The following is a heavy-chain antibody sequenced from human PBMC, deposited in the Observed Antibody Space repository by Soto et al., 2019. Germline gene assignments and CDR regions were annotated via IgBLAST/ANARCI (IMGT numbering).Heavy chain of an antibody. Sequence: PSETLSLTCSIYSGSLSGYYWSWIRQPPGKGLEWIGEISQSGNTNYSPSLKSRVSISIDTSKKQFSLKLASVSAADTAVYYCARAPKVSGSSQTRPGFWGQGTLVT. V-gene: IGHV4-34*01. J-gene: IGHJ4*02. CDR2: ISQSGNT. CDR3: ARAPKVSGSSQTRPGF. D-gene: IGHD6-6*01. CDR1: SGSLSGYY.